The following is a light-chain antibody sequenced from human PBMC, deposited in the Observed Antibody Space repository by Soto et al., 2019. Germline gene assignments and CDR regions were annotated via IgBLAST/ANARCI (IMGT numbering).Light chain of an antibody. J-gene: IGKJ1*01. V-gene: IGKV3D-15*03. CDR1: QNIRSS. CDR2: QTS. CDR3: HQRQSWPRT. Sequence: EVVMTQSPASLSASPGERVTLSCRASQNIRSSLAWYQHRPGQAPRLLIYQTSIRAAGIPARFSASGSGTDFTLTISDVQPEDFALYYCHQRQSWPRTFGQGTKVDIK.